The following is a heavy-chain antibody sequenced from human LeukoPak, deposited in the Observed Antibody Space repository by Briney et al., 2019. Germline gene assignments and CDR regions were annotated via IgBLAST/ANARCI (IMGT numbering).Heavy chain of an antibody. CDR3: ARDLFSGGYTN. J-gene: IGHJ4*02. CDR2: IRFDGSNK. D-gene: IGHD3-22*01. CDR1: GFTFSSYG. Sequence: PGGSLRLSCAASGFTFSSYGMHWVRQAPGKGLEWVAFIRFDGSNKYYADSMKGRFTISRDNSKNTLYLQMNSLRPEDTAVYYCARDLFSGGYTNWGQGTLVTVSS. V-gene: IGHV3-30*02.